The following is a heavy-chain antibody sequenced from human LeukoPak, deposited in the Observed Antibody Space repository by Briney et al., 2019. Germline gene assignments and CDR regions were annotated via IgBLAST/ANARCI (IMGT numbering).Heavy chain of an antibody. CDR2: ISSSSSYI. V-gene: IGHV3-21*01. CDR1: GFTFSSYS. Sequence: VKPGRSLRLSCAASGFTFSSYSMNWVRQAPGRGLEWVSSISSSSSYIYYADSVKGRFTIYRDNAKNSLYLQMNSLRAEDTAVYYCARATKTGPFDYWGQGTLVTVSS. D-gene: IGHD7-27*01. J-gene: IGHJ4*02. CDR3: ARATKTGPFDY.